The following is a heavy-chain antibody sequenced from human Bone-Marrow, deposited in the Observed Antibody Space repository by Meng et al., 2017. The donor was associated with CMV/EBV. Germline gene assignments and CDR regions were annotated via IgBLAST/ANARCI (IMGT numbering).Heavy chain of an antibody. D-gene: IGHD2-2*01. CDR1: GFTVSSNY. V-gene: IGHV3-53*05. J-gene: IGHJ6*02. CDR3: ARAPVVPAADTYYYYGMDV. CDR2: IYSGGST. Sequence: GESLKISCAASGFTVSSNYMSWVRQAPGKGLEWVSVIYSGGSTYYADSVKGRFTISRDNSKNMLYLQMNSLRAEDTAVYYCARAPVVPAADTYYYYGMDVWGQGTTGTSP.